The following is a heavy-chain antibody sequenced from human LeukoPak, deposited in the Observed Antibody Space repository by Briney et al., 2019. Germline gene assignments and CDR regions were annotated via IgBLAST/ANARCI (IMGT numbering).Heavy chain of an antibody. J-gene: IGHJ5*02. D-gene: IGHD3-10*01. Sequence: SETLSLTCTVSGGSISRYYWSWIRQPPGKGLEWVGYIYYSGSTNYNPSIKSRVTISLDTSKNPFSLMLSSVTAADTAVYYCARGLSYCYGSGSNNWFDPWGQGTLVTVSS. CDR3: ARGLSYCYGSGSNNWFDP. CDR2: IYYSGST. CDR1: GGSISRYY. V-gene: IGHV4-59*08.